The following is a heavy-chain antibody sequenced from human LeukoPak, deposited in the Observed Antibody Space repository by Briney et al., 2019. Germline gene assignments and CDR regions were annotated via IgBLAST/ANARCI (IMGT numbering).Heavy chain of an antibody. CDR2: ISAYNGNT. D-gene: IGHD1-26*01. V-gene: IGHV1-18*01. J-gene: IGHJ5*02. Sequence: ASVKVSCKASGYTFTSYGISWVRQAPGQGLEWMGWISAYNGNTNYAQKLQGRVTMTTDTSTSTAYMELRSLRSDDTAVYYCARDGGSGSYDNWFDPWGQGTLVTVSS. CDR3: ARDGGSGSYDNWFDP. CDR1: GYTFTSYG.